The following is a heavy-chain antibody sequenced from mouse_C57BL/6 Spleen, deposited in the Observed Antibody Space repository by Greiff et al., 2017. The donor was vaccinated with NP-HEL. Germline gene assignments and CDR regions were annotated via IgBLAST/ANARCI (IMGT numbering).Heavy chain of an antibody. V-gene: IGHV1-61*01. CDR3: ARLIGREGAY. J-gene: IGHJ3*01. CDR1: GYTFTSYW. D-gene: IGHD4-1*01. CDR2: IYPSDSET. Sequence: QVQLQQPGAELVRPGSSVKLSCKASGYTFTSYWMDWVKQRPGQGLEWIGNIYPSDSETHYNQKFKDKATLTVDKSSSTAYMQLSSLTSEDSAVYYCARLIGREGAYWGQGTLVTVSA.